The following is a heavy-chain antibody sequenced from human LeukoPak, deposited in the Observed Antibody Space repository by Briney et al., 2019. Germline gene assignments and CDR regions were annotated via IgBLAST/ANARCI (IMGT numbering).Heavy chain of an antibody. J-gene: IGHJ4*02. CDR1: GGTFCSYA. Sequence: ASVSVSWKASGGTFCSYAISWVRQAPGQGLEWMGGIIPIFGTASYAQKFQGRVTMTRDTSTSTVYMELSSLRSEDTAVYYCARGRGAYDSSGYSYWGQGTLVTVSS. CDR3: ARGRGAYDSSGYSY. CDR2: IIPIFGTA. V-gene: IGHV1-69*05. D-gene: IGHD3-22*01.